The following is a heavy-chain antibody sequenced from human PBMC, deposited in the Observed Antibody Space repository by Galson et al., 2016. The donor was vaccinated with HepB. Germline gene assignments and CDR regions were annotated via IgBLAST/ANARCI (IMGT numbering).Heavy chain of an antibody. CDR3: ARDPGGKFSDGSIDY. V-gene: IGHV3-48*02. CDR1: GFTFSAYA. J-gene: IGHJ4*02. CDR2: ISNSPKTQ. Sequence: SLRLSCAASGFTFSAYAMHWVRQAPGKGLEWVSHISNSPKTQHYIDSVQGRFTISRDNAKNSLFLQMKSLRDDDTAVYYCARDPGGKFSDGSIDYWGQGTLVTVSS. D-gene: IGHD5-24*01.